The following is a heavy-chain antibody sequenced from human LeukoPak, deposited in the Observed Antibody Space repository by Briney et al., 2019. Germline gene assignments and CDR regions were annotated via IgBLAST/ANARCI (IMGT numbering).Heavy chain of an antibody. D-gene: IGHD2-2*01. CDR2: IYYSGST. Sequence: KASETLSLTCTVSGGSISSYYWSWIRQPPGKGLEWIGYIYYSGSTNYNPSLKSRVTISVDTSKNQFSLKLSSVTAADTAVYYCAREGYCSSTGCYGNVFDIGGQGTMVTVFS. J-gene: IGHJ3*02. CDR1: GGSISSYY. CDR3: AREGYCSSTGCYGNVFDI. V-gene: IGHV4-59*01.